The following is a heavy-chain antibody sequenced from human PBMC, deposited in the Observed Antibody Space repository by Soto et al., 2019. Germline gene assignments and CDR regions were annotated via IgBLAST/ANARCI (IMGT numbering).Heavy chain of an antibody. CDR3: ARDSFGPGMVATLSHYYYYGMDV. CDR2: ISSSSSYI. CDR1: GFTFSSYS. Sequence: GGSLRLSCTASGFTFSSYSMNWVRQAPGKGLEWVSSISSSSSYIYYADSVKGRFTISRDNAKNSLYLQMNSLRAEDTAVYYCARDSFGPGMVATLSHYYYYGMDVWGQGTTVTVSS. J-gene: IGHJ6*02. V-gene: IGHV3-21*01. D-gene: IGHD5-12*01.